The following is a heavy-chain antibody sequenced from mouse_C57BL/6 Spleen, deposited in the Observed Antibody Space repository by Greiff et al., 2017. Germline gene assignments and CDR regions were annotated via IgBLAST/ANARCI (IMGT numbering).Heavy chain of an antibody. CDR1: GYTFTSYW. Sequence: VQLQQSGAELVKPGASVKLSCKASGYTFTSYWMQWVKQRPGQGLEWIGEIDPSDSYTNYNQKFKGKATLTVDTSSSTASMQLSSLTSEDSAVYYCARGLLRSYFDVWGTGTTVTVSS. V-gene: IGHV1-50*01. D-gene: IGHD1-1*01. CDR3: ARGLLRSYFDV. CDR2: IDPSDSYT. J-gene: IGHJ1*03.